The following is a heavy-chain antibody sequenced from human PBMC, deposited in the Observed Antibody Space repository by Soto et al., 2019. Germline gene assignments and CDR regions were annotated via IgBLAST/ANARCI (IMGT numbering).Heavy chain of an antibody. CDR3: AKESKIAVADLSNLDSGGDFDL. V-gene: IGHV3-30*18. D-gene: IGHD6-19*01. J-gene: IGHJ2*01. Sequence: QVQLVESGGGVVQPGRSLRLYCAASGFTFSSYGMHWVRQAPGKGLEWVAVISYDGSNKYYADSVKGRFTISRDNSKNTLYLQMNSLRADDTAVYYCAKESKIAVADLSNLDSGGDFDLWGRGTLVTVSP. CDR2: ISYDGSNK. CDR1: GFTFSSYG.